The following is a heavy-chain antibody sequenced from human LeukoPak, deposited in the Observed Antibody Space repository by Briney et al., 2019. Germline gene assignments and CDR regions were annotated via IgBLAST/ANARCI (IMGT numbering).Heavy chain of an antibody. CDR2: INHRGST. Sequence: SETLSLTCGVYGGSFSGHYWSWIRQPPGKGLEWIGEINHRGSTNQNPSLKSRVTISVDTSKNQFSLKLSSVTAADTAVYYCARSRTQQLVKGPEVEFDYWGQGTLVTVSS. CDR3: ARSRTQQLVKGPEVEFDY. CDR1: GGSFSGHY. V-gene: IGHV4-34*01. J-gene: IGHJ4*02. D-gene: IGHD6-13*01.